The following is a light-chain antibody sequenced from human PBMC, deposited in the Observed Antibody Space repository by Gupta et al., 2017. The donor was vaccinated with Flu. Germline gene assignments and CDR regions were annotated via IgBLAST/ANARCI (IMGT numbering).Light chain of an antibody. V-gene: IGKV1-33*01. J-gene: IGKJ1*01. CDR1: QDITNY. Sequence: DIQMTQSPSSLSASVGDRVTITCQASQDITNYLNWYQQKPGKAPKLLIYDASNVEIGVPSRFSGSGSGTNFSFTISSLQPEDIATYYCQQDDNLPRTFGQGTKVEI. CDR3: QQDDNLPRT. CDR2: DAS.